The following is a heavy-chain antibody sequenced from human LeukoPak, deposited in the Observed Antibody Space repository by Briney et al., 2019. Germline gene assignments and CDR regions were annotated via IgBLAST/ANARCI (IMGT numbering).Heavy chain of an antibody. V-gene: IGHV4-59*08. CDR2: IYYSGST. Sequence: PSETLSLTCTVSGGSINSYYWSWIRQPRGKGLEWIGYIYYSGSTNYSPSLKSRVTISVDTSKNQFSLKLTSVTAADAAVYYCARHVQDTTMVTTLYYFDYWGQGTLVTVSS. D-gene: IGHD5-18*01. CDR3: ARHVQDTTMVTTLYYFDY. CDR1: GGSINSYY. J-gene: IGHJ4*02.